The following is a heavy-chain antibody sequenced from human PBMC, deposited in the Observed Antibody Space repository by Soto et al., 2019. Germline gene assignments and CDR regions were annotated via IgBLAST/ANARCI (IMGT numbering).Heavy chain of an antibody. CDR2: ISGSGGRT. CDR1: GFTFSNYG. D-gene: IGHD2-21*01. CDR3: AKEMIASTLADFFDY. Sequence: EVQLLESGGGLIQPGGSLRLSCEASGFTFSNYGMTWVRLAPGKGLEWVSTISGSGGRTFYADPVKGRFTISRDNSKNTLYLQMTSLGAEDTAVYYCAKEMIASTLADFFDYWGQGTVVTVSS. J-gene: IGHJ4*02. V-gene: IGHV3-23*01.